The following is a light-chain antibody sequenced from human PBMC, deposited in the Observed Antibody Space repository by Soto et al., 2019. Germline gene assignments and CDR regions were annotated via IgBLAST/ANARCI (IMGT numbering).Light chain of an antibody. CDR2: EVT. CDR3: SSYTSSTTYV. CDR1: SSDVGGYAY. Sequence: QSVLTQPASVSGSPGQSITISCTGTSSDVGGYAYVSWYQQHPGKAPKVLIYEVTHRPSGVSNRFSGSRSVNTASLTIAGLQAEDEADYYCSSYTSSTTYVFGTGTKVTVL. V-gene: IGLV2-14*01. J-gene: IGLJ1*01.